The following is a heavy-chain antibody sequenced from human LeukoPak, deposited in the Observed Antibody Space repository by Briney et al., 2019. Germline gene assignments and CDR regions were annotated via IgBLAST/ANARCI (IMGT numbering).Heavy chain of an antibody. CDR2: INHSGST. D-gene: IGHD3-22*01. CDR3: ARSPVLYDSSGYYLYYFDY. V-gene: IGHV4-34*01. J-gene: IGHJ4*02. Sequence: SETLSLTCAVYGGSFSGYYWSWIRQPPGKGLEWIGEINHSGSTNYNPSLKSRVTISVDTSKNQFSLKLSSVTAADTAVYYCARSPVLYDSSGYYLYYFDYWGQGTLVTVSS. CDR1: GGSFSGYY.